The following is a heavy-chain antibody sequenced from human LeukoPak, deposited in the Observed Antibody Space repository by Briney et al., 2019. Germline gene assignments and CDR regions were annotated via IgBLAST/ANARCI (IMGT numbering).Heavy chain of an antibody. CDR1: EYTFTGYN. Sequence: ASVKVSCTASEYTFTGYNVHWLRQVPGQGLAWMGWVNPDSGDTHYAQKFQGRVTMTRDTSINTAYMELTGLRSDDTAVYYCARGPLSPYFDYWGQGTLVTVSS. V-gene: IGHV1-2*02. CDR3: ARGPLSPYFDY. D-gene: IGHD3-16*01. CDR2: VNPDSGDT. J-gene: IGHJ4*02.